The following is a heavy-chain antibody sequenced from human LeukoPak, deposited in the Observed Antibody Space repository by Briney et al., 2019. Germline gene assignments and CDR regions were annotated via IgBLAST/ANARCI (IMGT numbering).Heavy chain of an antibody. CDR1: GGSISSSSYY. V-gene: IGHV4-39*01. Sequence: SETLSLTCTVSGGSISSSSYYWGWIRQPPGKGLEWIGSIYYSGSTYYNPSLKSRVTISVDTSKNQFSLKLSSVTVADSAVYYCARHEYQVFPPANWFDPWGQGTLVTVSS. CDR3: ARHEYQVFPPANWFDP. D-gene: IGHD6-6*01. CDR2: IYYSGST. J-gene: IGHJ5*02.